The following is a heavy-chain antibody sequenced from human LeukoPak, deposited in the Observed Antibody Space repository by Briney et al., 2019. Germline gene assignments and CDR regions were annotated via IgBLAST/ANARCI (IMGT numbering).Heavy chain of an antibody. CDR1: GGSISSYY. Sequence: SETLSLTCGVSGGSISSYYWSWIRQPPGKGLEWIGYIYYSGSTNYNPSLKSRVTISVDTSKNQFSLKLSSVTAADTAVYYCARGRVYSGSYFFDYWGQGTLVTVSS. D-gene: IGHD1-26*01. J-gene: IGHJ4*02. CDR2: IYYSGST. CDR3: ARGRVYSGSYFFDY. V-gene: IGHV4-59*08.